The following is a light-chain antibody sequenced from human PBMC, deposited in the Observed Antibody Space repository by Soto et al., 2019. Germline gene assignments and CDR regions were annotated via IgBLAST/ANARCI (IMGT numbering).Light chain of an antibody. CDR1: SSNIGSNY. CDR2: RNN. J-gene: IGLJ2*01. CDR3: AAWDDSLSAH. V-gene: IGLV1-47*01. Sequence: QSVLTQPPSASGTPGQRVTISCSGSSSNIGSNYVYWYQQLPGTAPKLLIYRNNQRPSGVPDRFSGSKSGTSASLAISGLRSEDEADCYCAAWDDSLSAHFGGGTKVTVL.